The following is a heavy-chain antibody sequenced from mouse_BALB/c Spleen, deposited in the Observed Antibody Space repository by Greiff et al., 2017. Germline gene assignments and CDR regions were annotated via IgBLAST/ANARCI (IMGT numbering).Heavy chain of an antibody. CDR3: ARREVFYGYYAMDY. J-gene: IGHJ4*01. CDR1: GYTFTDYN. CDR2: IYPYNGGT. Sequence: EVKLVESGPELVKPGASVKISCKASGYTFTDYNMHWVKQSHGKSLEWIGYIYPYNGGTGYNQKFKSKATLTVDNSSSTAYMELRSLTSEDSAVYYCARREVFYGYYAMDYWGQGTSVTVSS. D-gene: IGHD2-1*01. V-gene: IGHV1S29*02.